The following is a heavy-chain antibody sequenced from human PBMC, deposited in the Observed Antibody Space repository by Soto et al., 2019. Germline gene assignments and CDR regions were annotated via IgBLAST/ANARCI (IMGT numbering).Heavy chain of an antibody. D-gene: IGHD2-2*01. Sequence: SETLSLTCAVFGASINNSNWWGWVRQSPGKGLGWIGEIYYSGSNNYNPSLKRRVSISADKSKNHISLKLSFVTVADTAVYYCAGSGGVGEPVTLRGGDWFDPWGQGTQVTVSS. CDR3: AGSGGVGEPVTLRGGDWFDP. CDR1: GASINNSNW. V-gene: IGHV4-4*02. CDR2: IYYSGSN. J-gene: IGHJ5*02.